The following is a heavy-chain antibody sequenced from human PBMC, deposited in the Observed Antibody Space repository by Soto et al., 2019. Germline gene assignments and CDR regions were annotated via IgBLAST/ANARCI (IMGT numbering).Heavy chain of an antibody. V-gene: IGHV3-23*01. Sequence: EVQLLESGGGLVQPGGSLRLSCAASGFTFSTYAMSWVRQAPGKGLEWVSDISGSGGSTYYADSVKGRFTISRDNSKNTLYLQMNSLRAEDTAVYYCAKFPTRSADYGDALFNYWGQGSLVTVSS. CDR3: AKFPTRSADYGDALFNY. CDR1: GFTFSTYA. CDR2: ISGSGGST. J-gene: IGHJ4*02. D-gene: IGHD4-17*01.